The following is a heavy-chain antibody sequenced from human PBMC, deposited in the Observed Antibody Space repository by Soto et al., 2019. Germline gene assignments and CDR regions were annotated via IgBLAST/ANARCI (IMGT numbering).Heavy chain of an antibody. Sequence: TLSLTCTVSGDAIYIGGYYWTWIRQHPGKGLEWIGYIYHTGKTYYNPSLESRVTMSVDTSKNQFSLKLASVTAADTAVYYCARGGSSTANWIDPWGQGTLVTVSS. CDR3: ARGGSSTANWIDP. V-gene: IGHV4-31*03. J-gene: IGHJ5*02. CDR2: IYHTGKT. D-gene: IGHD2-2*01. CDR1: GDAIYIGGYY.